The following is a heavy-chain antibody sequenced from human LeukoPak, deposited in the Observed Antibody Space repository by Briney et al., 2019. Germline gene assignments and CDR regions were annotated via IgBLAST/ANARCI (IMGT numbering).Heavy chain of an antibody. CDR3: ATGAAVAGTFSYYYGMDV. CDR2: IYYTGST. V-gene: IGHV4-59*01. J-gene: IGHJ6*02. Sequence: SSETLSLTCAVSGGSLSSYYWSWIRQPPGAGPEWIGYIYYTGSTNYNPSLKSRVTISLDSSTNQFSLNLNSLTTADTAVYYCATGAAVAGTFSYYYGMDVWGQGTTVTVSS. CDR1: GGSLSSYY. D-gene: IGHD6-19*01.